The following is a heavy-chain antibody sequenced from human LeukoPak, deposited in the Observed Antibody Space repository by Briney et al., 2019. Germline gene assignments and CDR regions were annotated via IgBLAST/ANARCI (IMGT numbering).Heavy chain of an antibody. CDR3: AREERELLIFEN. V-gene: IGHV4-59*11. D-gene: IGHD3-10*01. Sequence: NPSETLSLTCLVSGGSLRGQHWNWIRQPPGKGLEWIGYIFSSGNTNSNPSLRSRLTLSLDASKNQFSLKLKSVTAADTAVYYCAREERELLIFENWGQGTLVTVSS. J-gene: IGHJ4*02. CDR1: GGSLRGQH. CDR2: IFSSGNT.